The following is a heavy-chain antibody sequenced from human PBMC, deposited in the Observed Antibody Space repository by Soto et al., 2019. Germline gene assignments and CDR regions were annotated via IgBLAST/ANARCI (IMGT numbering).Heavy chain of an antibody. V-gene: IGHV3-30*18. CDR3: AKDHDSSGYHRFPTTYFDY. D-gene: IGHD3-22*01. CDR2: ISYDGSNK. CDR1: GFTFSSYG. Sequence: GGSLRLSCAAPGFTFSSYGMHWVRQAPGKGLEWVAVISYDGSNKYYADSVKGRFTISRDNSKNTLYLQMNSLRAEDTAVYYCAKDHDSSGYHRFPTTYFDYWGQGTLVTVSS. J-gene: IGHJ4*02.